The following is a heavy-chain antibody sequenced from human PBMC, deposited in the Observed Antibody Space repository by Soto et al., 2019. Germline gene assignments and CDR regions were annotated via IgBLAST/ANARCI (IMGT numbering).Heavy chain of an antibody. CDR1: GFTFNNAW. CDR3: TAGTGRSDFDY. CDR2: IKSKAEGETT. V-gene: IGHV3-15*01. D-gene: IGHD3-3*01. J-gene: IGHJ4*02. Sequence: EVQLVESGGDLVKPGGCLRLACAASGFTFNNAWMSWVRQAPGKGLEWVGRIKSKAEGETTDYAAPVKGRFTISRDDSKNTLYPQMNSLKIDDTAVYYCTAGTGRSDFDYWGQGTLVTVSS.